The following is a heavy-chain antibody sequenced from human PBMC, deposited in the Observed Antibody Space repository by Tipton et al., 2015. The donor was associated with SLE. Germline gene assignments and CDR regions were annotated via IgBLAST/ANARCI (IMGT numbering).Heavy chain of an antibody. CDR1: GGSISSSGYY. CDR2: IYYSGRT. Sequence: TLSLTCSVSGGSISSSGYYWGWIRQIPGKGLEWIGSIYYSGRTYYNPSLKSRVTVSVDTSKNQFSLNLKSVTAADTAVYYCARQGAAVTMSGWFDPWGQGTLVTVSS. CDR3: ARQGAAVTMSGWFDP. V-gene: IGHV4-39*01. J-gene: IGHJ5*02. D-gene: IGHD4-17*01.